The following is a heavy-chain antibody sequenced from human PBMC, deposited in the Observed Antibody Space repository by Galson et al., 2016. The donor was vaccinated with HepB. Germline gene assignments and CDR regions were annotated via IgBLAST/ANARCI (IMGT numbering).Heavy chain of an antibody. V-gene: IGHV4-59*01. Sequence: SETLSLTCTVSGGSLSSDHWSWIRQPPGKGLEWIGNIYYSGSTNYNPSLKSRVTMSVDTSKNQFSLRRTSVTAADTAVYYCARARPEGYSSGYGMDVWGQGTTVTVSS. CDR2: IYYSGST. CDR1: GGSLSSDH. J-gene: IGHJ6*02. D-gene: IGHD5-18*01. CDR3: ARARPEGYSSGYGMDV.